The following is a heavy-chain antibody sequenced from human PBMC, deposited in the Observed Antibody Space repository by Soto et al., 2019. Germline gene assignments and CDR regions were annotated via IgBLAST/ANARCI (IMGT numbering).Heavy chain of an antibody. CDR2: ISSSGSTI. J-gene: IGHJ4*02. CDR3: ARESHYSSSSGYYFDY. CDR1: GFTFSSYE. Sequence: EVQLVESGGGLVQPGGSLRLSCAASGFTFSSYEMNWVRQAPGKGLEWVSYISSSGSTIYYADSVKGRFTISRDNAKNSLYLQMNSLRAEDTAVYYCARESHYSSSSGYYFDYWGQGTLVTVSS. D-gene: IGHD6-6*01. V-gene: IGHV3-48*03.